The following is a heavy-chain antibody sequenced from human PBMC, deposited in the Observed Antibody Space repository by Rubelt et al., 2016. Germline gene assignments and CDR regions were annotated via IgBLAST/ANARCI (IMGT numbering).Heavy chain of an antibody. CDR2: ISGSGGDI. CDR1: GFTFTSYA. V-gene: IGHV3-48*04. J-gene: IGHJ6*02. CDR3: ARGHYGLDV. Sequence: VQLLESGGGLIQPGGSLRLSCAASGFTFTSYAMSWVRQAPGKGLEWVSYISGSGGDIYYADSVKGRLTVSRDNTKNSLYLQINSLSAEDTAVYYCARGHYGLDVWGQGTTVTVSS.